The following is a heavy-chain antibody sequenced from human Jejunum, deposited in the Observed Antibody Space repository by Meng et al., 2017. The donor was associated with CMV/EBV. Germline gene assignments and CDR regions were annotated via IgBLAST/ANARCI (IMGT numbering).Heavy chain of an antibody. V-gene: IGHV3-30-3*01. D-gene: IGHD4-11*01. CDR3: ARVEFYSNSPVFDS. J-gene: IGHJ4*02. CDR1: QFTFSSHN. Sequence: ATQFTFSSHNMHWVRQAPGKGLEWLAFISFDGSNTYYADSVKGRFTISRDNSKSTLFLQMNNLRTDDTAVYYCARVEFYSNSPVFDSWGQGTLVTVSS. CDR2: ISFDGSNT.